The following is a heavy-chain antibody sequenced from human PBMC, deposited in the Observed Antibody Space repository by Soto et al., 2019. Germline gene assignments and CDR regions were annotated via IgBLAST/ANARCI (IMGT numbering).Heavy chain of an antibody. Sequence: PSETLSLTCAVYGGSFSGYYWSWIRQPPGEGLEWIGEINHSGSTNYNPSLKSRVTISVDTSKNQFSLKLSSVTDADTAVYYCARASIAARSWFDPRGQGTLVTVSS. CDR3: ARASIAARSWFDP. J-gene: IGHJ5*02. V-gene: IGHV4-34*01. CDR2: INHSGST. CDR1: GGSFSGYY. D-gene: IGHD6-6*01.